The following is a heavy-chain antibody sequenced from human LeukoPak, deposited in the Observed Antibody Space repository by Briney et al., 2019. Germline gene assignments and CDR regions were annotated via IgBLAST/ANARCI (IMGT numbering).Heavy chain of an antibody. D-gene: IGHD6-13*01. CDR1: GFTFSSYA. CDR2: ISGSGGST. J-gene: IGHJ4*02. V-gene: IGHV3-23*01. CDR3: AKDHNPGIAAAGPSFDY. Sequence: GGSLRLSCAASGFTFSSYAMSWVRQAPGKGLGWVSAISGSGGSTYYADSVKGRFTISRDNSKNTLYLQMNSLRAEDTAVYYCAKDHNPGIAAAGPSFDYWGQGTLVTVSS.